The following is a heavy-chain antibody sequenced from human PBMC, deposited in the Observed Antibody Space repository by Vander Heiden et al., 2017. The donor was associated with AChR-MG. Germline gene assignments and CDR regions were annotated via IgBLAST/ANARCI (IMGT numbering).Heavy chain of an antibody. CDR2: IIPIFGTP. D-gene: IGHD3-22*01. V-gene: IGHV1-69*06. Sequence: QVQLVQSGAEVKKPGSSVKVSCKASGGTFNSYSISWVRQAPGQGLEWMGGIIPIFGTPNYAQKFQGRVSITADTSPSTAYMELSSLRSEDTAVYYCARDAAGYYYDSTTNTNAFDIWGQGTMVTVSS. J-gene: IGHJ3*02. CDR3: ARDAAGYYYDSTTNTNAFDI. CDR1: GGTFNSYS.